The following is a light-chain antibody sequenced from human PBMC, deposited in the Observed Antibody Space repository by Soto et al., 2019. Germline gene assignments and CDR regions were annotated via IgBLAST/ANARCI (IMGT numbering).Light chain of an antibody. V-gene: IGLV1-40*01. CDR2: GNN. CDR3: QSYDSSLRGYV. J-gene: IGLJ1*01. CDR1: SSNIGAGND. Sequence: QSVLTQPPSVSGAPGQRVTISCTGGSSNIGAGNDAQWYQQLPGTAPKLLIFGNNNRPSGVPDRFSGSKSGTSASQAISGLQAEDEADYYCQSYDSSLRGYVFGTGTKVTVL.